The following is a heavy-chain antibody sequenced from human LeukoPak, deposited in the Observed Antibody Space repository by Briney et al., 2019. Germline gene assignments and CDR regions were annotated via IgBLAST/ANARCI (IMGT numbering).Heavy chain of an antibody. J-gene: IGHJ6*02. D-gene: IGHD3-22*01. CDR3: ARQSYYDSSGYRHYGMDV. CDR2: IYPGDSDT. Sequence: GESLKISCKGSGYSFTSYWIGWVRQMPGKGLEWMGIIYPGDSDTRYSPSFQGQVTISADKSISTAYLQWSSLKASDTAMYYCARQSYYDSSGYRHYGMDVWGQGTTVTVSS. V-gene: IGHV5-51*01. CDR1: GYSFTSYW.